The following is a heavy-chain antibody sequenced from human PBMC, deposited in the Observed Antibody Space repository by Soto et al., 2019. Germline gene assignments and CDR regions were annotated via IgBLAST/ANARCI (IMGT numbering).Heavy chain of an antibody. V-gene: IGHV1-3*01. CDR1: GYTFTSYA. CDR3: ARGTVATLGFDYYYYMDV. J-gene: IGHJ6*03. CDR2: INAGNGNT. Sequence: ASVKVSCKASGYTFTSYAMHWVRQAPGQRLEWMGWINAGNGNTKYSQKFQGRVTITRDTSASTAYMELSSLRSEDTAVYYCARGTVATLGFDYYYYMDVWGKGTTVTVSS. D-gene: IGHD5-12*01.